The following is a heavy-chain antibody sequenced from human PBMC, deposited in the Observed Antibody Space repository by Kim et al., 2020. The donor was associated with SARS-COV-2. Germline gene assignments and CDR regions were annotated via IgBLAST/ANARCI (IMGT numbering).Heavy chain of an antibody. V-gene: IGHV4-34*01. CDR1: GGSFSGYY. J-gene: IGHJ6*03. CDR2: INHSGST. CDR3: ARGGRSSGSYRDGYYYYMDV. D-gene: IGHD1-26*01. Sequence: SETLSLTCAVYGGSFSGYYWSWIRQPPGKGLEWIGEINHSGSTNYNPSLKSRVTISVDTSKNQFSLKLSSVTAADTAVYYCARGGRSSGSYRDGYYYYMDVWGKGTTVTVSS.